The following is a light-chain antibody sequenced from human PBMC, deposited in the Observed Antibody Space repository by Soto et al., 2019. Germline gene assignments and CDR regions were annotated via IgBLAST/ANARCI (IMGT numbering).Light chain of an antibody. CDR2: DAS. CDR3: QQYNSYSWP. V-gene: IGKV1-5*01. J-gene: IGKJ1*01. CDR1: QTISSW. Sequence: DIQMTQSPSTLSVSVGDRVTITCRASQTISSWLAWYQQKPGKAPKLLIYDASSLESGVPSRFSGSGSGTEFTLTISSLQPDDFATYYCQQYNSYSWPFGQVTNVDI.